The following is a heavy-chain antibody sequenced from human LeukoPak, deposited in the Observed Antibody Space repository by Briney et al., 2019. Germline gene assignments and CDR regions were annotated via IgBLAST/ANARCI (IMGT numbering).Heavy chain of an antibody. CDR1: GFTFSSYW. Sequence: GGSLRLSCAASGFTFSSYWMSWVRQAPGKGLEWVGFIGSKPYGGTTEYAASVIGRFIISRDDSKSIAYLQMNSLTTEDTAVYYCTRNAKPYYYDSSAYHYWGQGTLVTVSS. CDR3: TRNAKPYYYDSSAYHY. J-gene: IGHJ4*02. V-gene: IGHV3-49*04. CDR2: IGSKPYGGTT. D-gene: IGHD3-22*01.